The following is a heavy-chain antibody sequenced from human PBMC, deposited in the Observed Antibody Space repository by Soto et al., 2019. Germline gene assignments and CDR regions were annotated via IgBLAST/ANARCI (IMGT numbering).Heavy chain of an antibody. V-gene: IGHV3-23*01. Sequence: GGSMRLSCAVSGFTCSRYAMSRIRQTPGKGLEWVSAISGSGGSTYYADSVKGRFTISRDNSKNTLYLQMNSLRAEDTAVYYCAKDGALPPWLVIYYFDYWGQGTLVTVSS. CDR2: ISGSGGST. J-gene: IGHJ4*02. CDR1: GFTCSRYA. D-gene: IGHD5-12*01. CDR3: AKDGALPPWLVIYYFDY.